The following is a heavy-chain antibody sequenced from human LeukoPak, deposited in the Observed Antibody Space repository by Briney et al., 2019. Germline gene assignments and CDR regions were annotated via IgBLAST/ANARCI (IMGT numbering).Heavy chain of an antibody. J-gene: IGHJ4*01. V-gene: IGHV4-34*01. CDR3: ARGVTTYGGNPHFDY. CDR2: INHSGST. CDR1: GGSFSGYY. D-gene: IGHD4-23*01. Sequence: SETLSLTCAVYGGSFSGYYWSWIRQPPGKGLEWIGEINHSGSTNYNPSLKSRVTISVDTSKNQFSLKLSSVTAADTAVYYCARGVTTYGGNPHFDYWGHGTLVIVSS.